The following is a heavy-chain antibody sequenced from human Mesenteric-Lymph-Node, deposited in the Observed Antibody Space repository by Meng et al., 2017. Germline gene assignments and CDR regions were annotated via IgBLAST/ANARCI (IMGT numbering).Heavy chain of an antibody. V-gene: IGHV3-23*01. CDR2: ISGSGGGT. CDR3: AKGSWCDY. Sequence: GESLKISCAASGFTFSNYWMSWVRQAPGKGLEWVSAISGSGGGTYYADSVKGRFTISRDNSRNTLYLQMNSLTAEDTAVYYCAKGSWCDYWGQETLVTVSS. CDR1: GFTFSNYW. J-gene: IGHJ4*02. D-gene: IGHD6-13*01.